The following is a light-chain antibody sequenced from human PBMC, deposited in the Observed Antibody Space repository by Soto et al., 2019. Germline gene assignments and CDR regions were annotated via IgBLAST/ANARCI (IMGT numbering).Light chain of an antibody. CDR2: DSS. CDR3: QQYYTSSPLT. J-gene: IGKJ4*01. V-gene: IGKV1-5*01. Sequence: DIQMTQSPSTLSEFVGDTLTITCRASQNINRYLAWYQQKPGKAPKLLIYDSSTLERGVPSRFNGSGSATAFTLTISSLQPEDFATYYCQQYYTSSPLTFGGGTKVDIK. CDR1: QNINRY.